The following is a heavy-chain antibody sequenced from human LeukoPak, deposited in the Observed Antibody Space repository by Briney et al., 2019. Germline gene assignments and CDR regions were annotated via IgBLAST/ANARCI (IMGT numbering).Heavy chain of an antibody. V-gene: IGHV1-24*01. Sequence: ASVKVSCTVSGYTLTETCIHWVRQGPGKGLEWMGGFDPEDGETIYAQKFQGRVSMTEDTSTDTVYMELSSMRSDDTAVYYCATAWGLEYIWFDPWGQGTPVTVSS. CDR3: ATAWGLEYIWFDP. CDR1: GYTLTETC. D-gene: IGHD3-16*01. J-gene: IGHJ5*02. CDR2: FDPEDGET.